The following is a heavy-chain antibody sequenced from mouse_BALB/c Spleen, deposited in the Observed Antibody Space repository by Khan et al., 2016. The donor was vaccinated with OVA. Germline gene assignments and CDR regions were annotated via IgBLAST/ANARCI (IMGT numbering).Heavy chain of an antibody. CDR1: GFTFSTYG. V-gene: IGHV5-6*01. Sequence: EVELVESGGDLVKPGGSLKLSCAASGFTFSTYGMSWVRQTPDKRLEWVATVSTGGGYTYYPDSVKGRFTISRDNAKNTLYLQMSGLKSEDTAMFSCTRLAYYCDSEGFAYWGKGTLVTVSA. J-gene: IGHJ3*01. CDR3: TRLAYYCDSEGFAY. D-gene: IGHD1-1*01. CDR2: VSTGGGYT.